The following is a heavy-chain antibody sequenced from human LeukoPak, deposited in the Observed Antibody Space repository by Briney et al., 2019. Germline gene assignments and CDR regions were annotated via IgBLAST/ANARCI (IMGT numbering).Heavy chain of an antibody. CDR3: TQFNY. D-gene: IGHD5-24*01. CDR2: ISYDGSNK. CDR1: GFTFSSYG. Sequence: GGSLRLSCAASGFTFSSYGMHWVRQAPGKGLEWVAVISYDGSNKYYADSVKGRFTISRDNSKNTLYLQMNSLKIEDTAVYYCTQFNYWGQGALVTVSS. J-gene: IGHJ4*02. V-gene: IGHV3-30*03.